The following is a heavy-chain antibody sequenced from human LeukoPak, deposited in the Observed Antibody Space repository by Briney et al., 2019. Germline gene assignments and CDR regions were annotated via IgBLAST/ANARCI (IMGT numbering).Heavy chain of an antibody. CDR3: ARDSSSWYGGAFDI. CDR1: GGSISSGSYY. J-gene: IGHJ3*02. V-gene: IGHV4-61*02. D-gene: IGHD6-13*01. Sequence: SETLSLTCTVSGGSISSGSYYGSWIRQPAGKGLEWVGRIYTSGSTNYNPSLKSRVTISVDTSKNQFSLKLSSVTAADTAVYYCARDSSSWYGGAFDIWGQGTMVTVSS. CDR2: IYTSGST.